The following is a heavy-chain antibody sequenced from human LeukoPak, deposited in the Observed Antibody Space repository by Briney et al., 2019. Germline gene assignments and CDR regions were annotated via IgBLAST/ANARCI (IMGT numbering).Heavy chain of an antibody. D-gene: IGHD1-26*01. CDR3: AKDHSAYYYGMDV. J-gene: IGHJ6*02. CDR1: GFTFSSYG. V-gene: IGHV3-30*18. Sequence: PGGSLRLSCAASGFTFSSYGLHWVRQAPGKGLEWVAVISYDGSNKYYADSVKGRFTISRDNSKNTLYLQMNSLSAEDTAVYYCAKDHSAYYYGMDVWGQGTTVTVSS. CDR2: ISYDGSNK.